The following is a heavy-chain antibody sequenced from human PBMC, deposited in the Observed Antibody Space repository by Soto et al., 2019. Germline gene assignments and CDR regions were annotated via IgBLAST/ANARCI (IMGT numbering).Heavy chain of an antibody. D-gene: IGHD3-3*01. J-gene: IGHJ3*02. Sequence: GESLKISCKGSGYSFTSYWIGWVRQMPGKGLEWMGIIYPGDSDTRYSPSFQGQVTISADKSISTAYLQWSSLKASDTAMYYCARPPAGDDFWSGYYVAFDIWGQGTMVTVSS. CDR3: ARPPAGDDFWSGYYVAFDI. CDR2: IYPGDSDT. V-gene: IGHV5-51*01. CDR1: GYSFTSYW.